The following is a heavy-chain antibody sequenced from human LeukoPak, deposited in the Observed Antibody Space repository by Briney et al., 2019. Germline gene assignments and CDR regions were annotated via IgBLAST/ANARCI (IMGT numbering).Heavy chain of an antibody. CDR1: GFTFSSYW. J-gene: IGHJ4*02. CDR3: VRDGVPERWLHLGY. Sequence: GGSLRLSCAASGFTFSSYWMSWVRQAPGKGLEWVANIKQDGSEKYYVDSVKGRFTISRDNGKNSLYLQMNSLRAEGTAVYYCVRDGVPERWLHLGYWGQGTLVTVSS. V-gene: IGHV3-7*03. CDR2: IKQDGSEK. D-gene: IGHD5-24*01.